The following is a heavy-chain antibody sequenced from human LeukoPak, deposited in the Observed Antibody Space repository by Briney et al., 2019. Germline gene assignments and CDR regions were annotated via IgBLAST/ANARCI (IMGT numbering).Heavy chain of an antibody. CDR3: ARVYSNYDNWFDP. J-gene: IGHJ5*02. V-gene: IGHV4-31*03. D-gene: IGHD4-11*01. Sequence: SETLSLTCTVSGGSISSGGYYWSWIRQHPGTGLEWIGYIYYSGSTYYNPSLKSRVTISVDTSKNQFSLKLSSVTAADTAVYYCARVYSNYDNWFDPWGQGTLVTVSS. CDR2: IYYSGST. CDR1: GGSISSGGYY.